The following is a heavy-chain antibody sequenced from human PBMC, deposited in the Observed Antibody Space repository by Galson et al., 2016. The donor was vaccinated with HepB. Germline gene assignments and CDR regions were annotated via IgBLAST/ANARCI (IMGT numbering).Heavy chain of an antibody. CDR1: GYTFPAYT. CDR3: ARQFPGVQWDF. CDR2: FHPGDGGT. J-gene: IGHJ4*02. V-gene: IGHV1-3*01. D-gene: IGHD2-8*01. Sequence: SVKVSCKASGYTFPAYTIHWVRQAPGQRLEWMGWFHPGDGGTKYFQKFEGRATFSGDTSASTAYLGLDSLRSEYTAVYYCARQFPGVQWDFWGQGSLVTVSS.